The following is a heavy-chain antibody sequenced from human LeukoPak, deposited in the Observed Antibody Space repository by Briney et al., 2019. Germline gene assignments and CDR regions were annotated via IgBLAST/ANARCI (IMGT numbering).Heavy chain of an antibody. V-gene: IGHV3-21*01. CDR1: GFTFSSYN. Sequence: PGGSLRLSCAASGFTFSSYNMNWVRQAPGKGLEWVSSISSSSSYIYYADSVKGRFTISRDNAKNSLYLQMNSLRAEDTAVYYCARNVGAVATAFDIWGQGTMVTVSS. D-gene: IGHD6-19*01. J-gene: IGHJ3*02. CDR2: ISSSSSYI. CDR3: ARNVGAVATAFDI.